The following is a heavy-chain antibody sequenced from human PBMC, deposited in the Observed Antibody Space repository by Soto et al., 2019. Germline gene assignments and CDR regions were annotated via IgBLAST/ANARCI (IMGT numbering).Heavy chain of an antibody. CDR2: ISGSGGST. CDR3: AKDPLAIFGVVIVDYFDY. Sequence: GGSLRLSCAASGFTFSSYAMSWVRQAPGKGLEWVSAISGSGGSTYYADSVKGRFTISRDNSKNTLYLQMNSLRAEDTAVYYCAKDPLAIFGVVIVDYFDYWGQGTTVTVSS. CDR1: GFTFSSYA. V-gene: IGHV3-23*01. D-gene: IGHD3-3*01. J-gene: IGHJ4*03.